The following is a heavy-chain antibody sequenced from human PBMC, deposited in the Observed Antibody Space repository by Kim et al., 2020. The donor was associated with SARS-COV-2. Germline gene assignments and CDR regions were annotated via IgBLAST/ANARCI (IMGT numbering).Heavy chain of an antibody. Sequence: GESLKISCKGSGYSFTSYWIGWVRQMPGKGLEWMGIIYPGDSDTRYSPSFQGQVTISADKSISTVYLQWSSLKASDTAMYYCARHSPFDDSSGYLYWYFDLWGRGTLVTVSS. CDR2: IYPGDSDT. CDR3: ARHSPFDDSSGYLYWYFDL. CDR1: GYSFTSYW. D-gene: IGHD3-22*01. V-gene: IGHV5-51*01. J-gene: IGHJ2*01.